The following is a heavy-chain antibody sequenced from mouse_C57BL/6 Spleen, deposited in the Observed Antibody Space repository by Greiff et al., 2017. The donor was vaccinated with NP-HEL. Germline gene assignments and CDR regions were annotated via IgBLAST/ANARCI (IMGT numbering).Heavy chain of an antibody. Sequence: QVQLQQSGAELVKPGASVKISCKASGYAFSSYWMNWVKQRPGKGLEWIGQIYPGDGDTNYNGKFKGKATLTADKSSSTAYMQLSSLTSEDSAVYFCARIYYDYYAMDYWGQGTSVTVSS. V-gene: IGHV1-80*01. D-gene: IGHD2-1*01. CDR1: GYAFSSYW. CDR2: IYPGDGDT. CDR3: ARIYYDYYAMDY. J-gene: IGHJ4*01.